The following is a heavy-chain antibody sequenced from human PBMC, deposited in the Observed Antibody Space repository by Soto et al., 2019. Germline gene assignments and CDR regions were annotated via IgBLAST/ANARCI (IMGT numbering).Heavy chain of an antibody. V-gene: IGHV1-18*04. CDR1: GYTFTTYG. CDR3: ARVVKAGDYGDYGRYYFDY. D-gene: IGHD4-17*01. Sequence: QVQLVQSGAEVKKPGASVKVSCKASGYTFTTYGITWVRQAPGQGLEWMGWISAYSGNTNYAQKLQGRLTVTTDTSTNTADMELRILRSDDTAVYYCARVVKAGDYGDYGRYYFDYWGHGTLVTVSS. CDR2: ISAYSGNT. J-gene: IGHJ4*01.